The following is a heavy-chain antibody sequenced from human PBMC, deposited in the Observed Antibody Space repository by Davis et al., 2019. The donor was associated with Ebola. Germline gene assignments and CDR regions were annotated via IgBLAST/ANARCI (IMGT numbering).Heavy chain of an antibody. CDR3: ARSPLRFLEFRPFYFGVDV. J-gene: IGHJ6*02. CDR1: GFTFSNFA. CDR2: VSGRGGFA. Sequence: PGGSLRLSCAVSGFTFSNFAMAWVRQAPGKGLEWVSAVSGRGGFAYYADSVKGRFTVSRVNSENTLYLQMNSLRPEDTAVYYCARSPLRFLEFRPFYFGVDVWGQGTTVTVSS. V-gene: IGHV3-23*01. D-gene: IGHD3-3*01.